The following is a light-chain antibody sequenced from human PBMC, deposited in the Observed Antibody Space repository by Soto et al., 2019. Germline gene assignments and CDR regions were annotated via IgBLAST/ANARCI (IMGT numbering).Light chain of an antibody. CDR3: QQYYSTPLT. V-gene: IGKV4-1*01. CDR1: QSVLYSSNNKNY. Sequence: DIVLTQSPDSLAVSLGERVTINCKSSQSVLYSSNNKNYLAWYQQKPGQPPKLLIYWASTRESGVPDRFSGSGSGTDFTLTISSLQAEDVAVYYFQQYYSTPLTFGQGTKVEIK. J-gene: IGKJ1*01. CDR2: WAS.